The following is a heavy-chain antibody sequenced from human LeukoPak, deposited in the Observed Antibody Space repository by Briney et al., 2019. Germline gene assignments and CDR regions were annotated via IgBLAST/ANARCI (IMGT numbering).Heavy chain of an antibody. J-gene: IGHJ3*02. V-gene: IGHV1-18*01. D-gene: IGHD3-10*01. CDR1: GYTFSSYG. Sequence: ASVKVSCKASGYTFSSYGISWVRQAPGQGLEWMGWISAYNGNTKYARKLQGRVTMTTDRSTSTAYMQLRSLRSDDTAVYYCARDITMIRGIGDAFDIWGQGTMVTVSA. CDR2: ISAYNGNT. CDR3: ARDITMIRGIGDAFDI.